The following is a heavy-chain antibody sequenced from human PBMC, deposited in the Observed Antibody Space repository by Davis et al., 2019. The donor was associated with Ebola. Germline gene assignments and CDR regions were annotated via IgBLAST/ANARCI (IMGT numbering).Heavy chain of an antibody. CDR3: ARYKWFSVYYYYMDV. CDR1: GGSFSGYY. CDR2: INHSGST. Sequence: SQTLSLTCAVYGGSFSGYYWSWIRQPPGKGLEWIGEINHSGSTNYNPSLKSRVTISVDTSKNQFSLKLSSVTAADTAVYYCARYKWFSVYYYYMDVWGKGTTVTVSS. J-gene: IGHJ6*03. V-gene: IGHV4-34*01. D-gene: IGHD3-22*01.